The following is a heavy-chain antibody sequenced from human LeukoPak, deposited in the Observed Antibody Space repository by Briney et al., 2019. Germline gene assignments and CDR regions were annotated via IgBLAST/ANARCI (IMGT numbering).Heavy chain of an antibody. CDR1: GFTFSDYY. CDR3: ASGYCSGRSCYPPDY. CDR2: ISSSGSTI. V-gene: IGHV3-11*01. D-gene: IGHD2-15*01. Sequence: GGSLRLSCAASGFTFSDYYMSWIRQAPGKGLEWVSYISSSGSTIYYADSVKGRFTISRDNAKNSLYLQMNSLRAEDTAVYYCASGYCSGRSCYPPDYWGQGTLVTVSS. J-gene: IGHJ4*02.